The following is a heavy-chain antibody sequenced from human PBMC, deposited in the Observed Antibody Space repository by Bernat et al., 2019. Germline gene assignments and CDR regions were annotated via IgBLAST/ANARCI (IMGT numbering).Heavy chain of an antibody. D-gene: IGHD2-15*01. Sequence: QLQLQESGPGLVKPSETLSLTCTVSGGSISSSSYYWGWIRQPPGKGLEWIVSIYYSGSTYYNPSLKSRVTISVDTSKNQFSLKLSSVTAADTAVYYCARLSVGYLGAFDIWGQGTMVTVSS. V-gene: IGHV4-39*01. CDR3: ARLSVGYLGAFDI. J-gene: IGHJ3*02. CDR2: IYYSGST. CDR1: GGSISSSSYY.